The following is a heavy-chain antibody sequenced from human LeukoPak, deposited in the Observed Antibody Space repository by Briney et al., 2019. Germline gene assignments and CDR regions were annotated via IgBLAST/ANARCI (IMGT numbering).Heavy chain of an antibody. Sequence: PGGSLRLSCAASGFTFSSYSMNWVRQAPGKGLEWVSSISSSSSYIYYADSVKGRFTISRDNAKNSLYLQMNSLRAEDTAVYYCARVSTLSGWPFDYWGQGTLVTVSS. V-gene: IGHV3-21*01. CDR1: GFTFSSYS. J-gene: IGHJ4*02. CDR3: ARVSTLSGWPFDY. CDR2: ISSSSSYI. D-gene: IGHD6-19*01.